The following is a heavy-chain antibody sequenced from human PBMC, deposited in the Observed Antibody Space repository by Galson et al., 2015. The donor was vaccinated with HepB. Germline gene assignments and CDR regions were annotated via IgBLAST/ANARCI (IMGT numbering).Heavy chain of an antibody. CDR1: GFMFTGYY. CDR3: ATDSDMDV. Sequence: SVKVSCKASGFMFTGYYLHWVRQVPGQRLEWMGRINPDGGATDYAQRFQDRVTLTSDTSINTASMELRSLRPDDTAVYFCATDSDMDVGGTGPTVIVSS. V-gene: IGHV1-2*06. CDR2: INPDGGAT. J-gene: IGHJ6*04.